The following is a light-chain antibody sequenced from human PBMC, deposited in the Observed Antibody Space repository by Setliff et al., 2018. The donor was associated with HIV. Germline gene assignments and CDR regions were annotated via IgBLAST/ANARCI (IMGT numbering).Light chain of an antibody. CDR1: NSNIGAYYD. Sequence: QSVLTQPPSVSGAPGQRVTISCTGTNSNIGAYYDVNWYQQLPGTAPKLLIYGSSNRPSGVPARFSGFKSGISASLAITGLQAEDEAEYYCQSYGTGLSGLVFGTGTKVTVL. J-gene: IGLJ1*01. CDR2: GSS. V-gene: IGLV1-40*01. CDR3: QSYGTGLSGLV.